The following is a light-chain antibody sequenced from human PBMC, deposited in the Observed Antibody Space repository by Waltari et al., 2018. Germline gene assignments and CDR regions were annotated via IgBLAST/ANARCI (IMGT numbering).Light chain of an antibody. Sequence: DIVMTQSPDSLAVSLGERATINCKSSQAVLYSSDNKNYLAWYQQQPGQPPKLLFYWASTWATGVPERFSGSGSGTHFTLTISGLQAEDVAVYYCQQDYNTPRTFGQGTRVDIK. CDR3: QQDYNTPRT. CDR1: QAVLYSSDNKNY. J-gene: IGKJ1*01. CDR2: WAS. V-gene: IGKV4-1*01.